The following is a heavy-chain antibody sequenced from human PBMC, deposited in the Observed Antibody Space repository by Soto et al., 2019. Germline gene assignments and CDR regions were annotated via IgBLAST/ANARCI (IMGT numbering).Heavy chain of an antibody. D-gene: IGHD3-22*01. V-gene: IGHV6-1*01. CDR3: ARAEAIEVYYYYYMDV. CDR2: TYYRSKWYN. Sequence: SQTLSLTCAISGDSVSSNSAAWNWIRQSPSRGLEWLGRTYYRSKWYNDYAVSVKSRITINPDTSKNQFSLQLNSVTPEDTAVYYCARAEAIEVYYYYYMDVWGKGTTVTVSS. CDR1: GDSVSSNSAA. J-gene: IGHJ6*03.